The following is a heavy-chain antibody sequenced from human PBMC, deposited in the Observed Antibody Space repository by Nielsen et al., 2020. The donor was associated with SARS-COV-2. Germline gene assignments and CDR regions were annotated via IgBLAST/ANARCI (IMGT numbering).Heavy chain of an antibody. Sequence: GGSLRLSCAASGFTFSSYAMSWVRQAPGKGLEWVSAISGSGGSTYYADSVKGRFTISRDNSKNTLYLQMNSLRAEDTAVYYCARGYSGSYWYFDLWGRGTLVTVSS. CDR2: ISGSGGST. CDR1: GFTFSSYA. CDR3: ARGYSGSYWYFDL. J-gene: IGHJ2*01. D-gene: IGHD1-26*01. V-gene: IGHV3-23*01.